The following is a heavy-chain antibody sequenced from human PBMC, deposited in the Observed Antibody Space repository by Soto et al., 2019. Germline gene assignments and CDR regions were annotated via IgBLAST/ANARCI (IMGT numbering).Heavy chain of an antibody. D-gene: IGHD2-15*01. J-gene: IGHJ6*02. CDR1: GFTFSSYG. CDR3: ARDGERVVAATWDYYYYYGMDV. CDR2: IWYDGSNK. V-gene: IGHV3-33*01. Sequence: GGSLRLSCAASGFTFSSYGMHWVRQAPGKGLEWVAVIWYDGSNKYYADSVKGRFTISRDNSKNTLYLQMNSLRAEDTAVYYCARDGERVVAATWDYYYYYGMDVWGQGTTVTVSS.